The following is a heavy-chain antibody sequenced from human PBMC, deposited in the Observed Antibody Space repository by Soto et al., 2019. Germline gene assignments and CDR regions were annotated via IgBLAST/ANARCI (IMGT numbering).Heavy chain of an antibody. Sequence: EVQLSESGGGLVQPGGSLRLSCAAPGFTFSNYGMSWVRQAPGKGLEWVSVISAGGSATSYADSVKGRFTVSRDNSKNSLYLQMSSLRAEDTAVYDCAKSRASRLIVAAGLYCFDYWGQGTLVTVSS. CDR1: GFTFSNYG. V-gene: IGHV3-23*01. CDR2: ISAGGSAT. CDR3: AKSRASRLIVAAGLYCFDY. J-gene: IGHJ4*02. D-gene: IGHD6-25*01.